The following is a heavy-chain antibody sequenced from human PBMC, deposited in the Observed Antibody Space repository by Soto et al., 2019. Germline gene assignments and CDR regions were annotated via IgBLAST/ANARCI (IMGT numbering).Heavy chain of an antibody. Sequence: EVQLLESGGGLVQPGGSLRLSCAASGFTFNTYDMSWVRQAPGTGLEWVSSIATTGETTFYADSVRGRFTISRDNSKNSLLLQMTTLRADVMAIYYCVRDGGGWGHGNVVTVPS. V-gene: IGHV3-23*01. J-gene: IGHJ6*01. CDR3: VRDGGG. D-gene: IGHD2-15*01. CDR2: IATTGETT. CDR1: GFTFNTYD.